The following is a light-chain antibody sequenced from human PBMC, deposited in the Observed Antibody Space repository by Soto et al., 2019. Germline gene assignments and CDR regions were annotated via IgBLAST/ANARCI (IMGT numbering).Light chain of an antibody. Sequence: VLTQSPDTLSVSPGERATLYCRASQTVRRNLAWYQQKPGQAPRLLIFGASTRATGIPARFSGSGSGADFTLTISSLQSEDSAVYYCQQYNNWPPITFGQGTRLEIK. CDR2: GAS. J-gene: IGKJ5*01. V-gene: IGKV3-15*01. CDR3: QQYNNWPPIT. CDR1: QTVRRN.